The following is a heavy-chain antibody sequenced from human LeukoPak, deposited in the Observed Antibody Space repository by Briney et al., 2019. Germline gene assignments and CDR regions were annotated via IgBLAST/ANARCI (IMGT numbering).Heavy chain of an antibody. J-gene: IGHJ2*01. CDR1: GFSVGSKY. V-gene: IGHV3-53*01. CDR2: LYSGGGT. D-gene: IGHD3-10*01. Sequence: PGGSLTLSCEGSGFSVGSKYMNWVRQAPGKGLEWVSILYSGGGTYYADSVKGRFTVSRDSSKNTIYLHMNSLRVEDTAVYYCARVGDHYHWYLDVWGRGTLVTVSS. CDR3: ARVGDHYHWYLDV.